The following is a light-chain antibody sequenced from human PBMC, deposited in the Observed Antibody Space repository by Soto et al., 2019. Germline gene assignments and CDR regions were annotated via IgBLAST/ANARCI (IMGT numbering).Light chain of an antibody. CDR2: GAS. CDR3: QQTYIPPRA. Sequence: DIQMYHSLSTLSASVGDRVTITCRASESMSNCLAWHQQKPGKAPKLLISGASSLQSGVPSRFSGSGSGTDFTLTISSLQPEDFATYYCQQTYIPPRAFGQGSKVDIK. J-gene: IGKJ1*01. V-gene: IGKV1-5*01. CDR1: ESMSNC.